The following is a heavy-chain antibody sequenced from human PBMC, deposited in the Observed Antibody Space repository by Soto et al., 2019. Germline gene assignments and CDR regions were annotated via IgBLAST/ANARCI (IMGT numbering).Heavy chain of an antibody. J-gene: IGHJ6*02. CDR2: IDPSDSYT. V-gene: IGHV5-10-1*01. CDR3: ARQHVASGWSPYYYYGMDV. CDR1: GYSFTSYW. D-gene: IGHD6-19*01. Sequence: GESLKISCKGSGYSFTSYWISWVRQMPGKGLEWMGRIDPSDSYTNYSPSFQGHVTISADKSISTAYLQWSSLKASDTAMYYCARQHVASGWSPYYYYGMDVRGQGTTVTVSS.